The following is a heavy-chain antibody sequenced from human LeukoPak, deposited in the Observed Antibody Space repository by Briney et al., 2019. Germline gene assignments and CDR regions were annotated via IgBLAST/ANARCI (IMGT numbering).Heavy chain of an antibody. D-gene: IGHD3-16*02. CDR2: INSDGSST. J-gene: IGHJ4*02. CDR1: GFTFSSYW. CDR3: AYYVWGSYRPFDY. V-gene: IGHV3-74*01. Sequence: GGSLRLSCAASGFTFSSYWMHWVRQAPGKGRVWVSRINSDGSSTSYADSVKGPFTISRDNAKNTLYLQMNSLRADDTAVHYCAYYVWGSYRPFDYWGQGTLVTVSS.